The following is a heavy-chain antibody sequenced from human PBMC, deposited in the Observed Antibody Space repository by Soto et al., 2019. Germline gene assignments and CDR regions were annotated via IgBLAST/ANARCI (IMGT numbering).Heavy chain of an antibody. Sequence: GESLKISCKSSGYSFTTYWIGWVRQMPGKGLEWMGIIYPADSDTRYSPSFQGQVTISADKSISVVYLQWSSLKASDTAIYYCARTTGNFFSYFDYWGQGTPVTRLL. V-gene: IGHV5-51*01. CDR1: GYSFTTYW. J-gene: IGHJ4*02. CDR2: IYPADSDT. D-gene: IGHD1-7*01. CDR3: ARTTGNFFSYFDY.